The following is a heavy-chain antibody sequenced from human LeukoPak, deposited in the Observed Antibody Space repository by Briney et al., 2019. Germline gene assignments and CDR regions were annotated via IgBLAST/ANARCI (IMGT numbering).Heavy chain of an antibody. CDR1: GYTFTSYG. J-gene: IGHJ4*02. CDR2: ISAYNGNT. Sequence: ASVKVSCKASGYTFTSYGISWVRQAPGQGLEWMEWISAYNGNTNYAQKLQGRVTMTTDTSTSTAYMELRSLRSDDTAVYYCAKNYYGSGSYYPFDYWGQGTLVTVSS. D-gene: IGHD3-10*01. V-gene: IGHV1-18*01. CDR3: AKNYYGSGSYYPFDY.